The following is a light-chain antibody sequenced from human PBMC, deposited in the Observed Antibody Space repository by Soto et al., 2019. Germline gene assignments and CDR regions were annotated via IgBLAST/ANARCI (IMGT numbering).Light chain of an antibody. J-gene: IGKJ5*01. CDR1: QSVDSK. Sequence: EIVMTQSPATLSVSPGERVTLSCRASQSVDSKLAWYQQKPGQVPRLLIYGASTRATGTPARFSGSGSGTEFTLTISSLQSEDFAVYYCQQYNYWPPITVGQGTRLEIQ. V-gene: IGKV3-15*01. CDR3: QQYNYWPPIT. CDR2: GAS.